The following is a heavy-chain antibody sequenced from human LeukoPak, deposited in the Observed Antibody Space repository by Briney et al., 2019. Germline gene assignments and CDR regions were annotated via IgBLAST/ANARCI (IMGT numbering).Heavy chain of an antibody. D-gene: IGHD2-2*01. CDR1: GFTFSSYG. J-gene: IGHJ5*02. CDR3: ARDGRRYCSSTSCSRVDP. V-gene: IGHV3-33*01. Sequence: GGSLRLSCAASGFTFSSYGMHWVRQAPGKGLEWVAVIWYDASNKYYADSVKGRFTISRDNSKNTLYLQMNSLRAEDTAVYYCARDGRRYCSSTSCSRVDPWGQGTLVTVSS. CDR2: IWYDASNK.